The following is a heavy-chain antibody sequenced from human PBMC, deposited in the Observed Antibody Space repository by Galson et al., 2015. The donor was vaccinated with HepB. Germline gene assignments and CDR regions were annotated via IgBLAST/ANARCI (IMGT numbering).Heavy chain of an antibody. CDR3: ASSVITMVRGVIISPYYFDY. V-gene: IGHV3-21*01. D-gene: IGHD3-10*01. CDR2: ISSSSSYI. Sequence: SLRLSCAASGFTLSSYSMNWVRQAPGKGLEWVSSISSSSSYIYYADSVNGRFTISRDNAKNSLYLQMNSLRAEDTAVYYCASSVITMVRGVIISPYYFDYWGQGTLVTVSS. J-gene: IGHJ4*02. CDR1: GFTLSSYS.